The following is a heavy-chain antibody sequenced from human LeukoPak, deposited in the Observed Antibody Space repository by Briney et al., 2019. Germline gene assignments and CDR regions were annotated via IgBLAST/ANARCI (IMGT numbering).Heavy chain of an antibody. V-gene: IGHV3-7*01. J-gene: IGHJ4*02. CDR1: GFKFSGSW. CDR3: VRALASSSAEY. D-gene: IGHD6-6*01. Sequence: GGSLRLSCAASGFKFSGSWMSWVRQAPGKGLEWVANINHNGSDKYYVDSVEGRFTVSRDNAKNSLSLQMNSLRGEDTAVYYCVRALASSSAEYWGQGTRVIVSS. CDR2: INHNGSDK.